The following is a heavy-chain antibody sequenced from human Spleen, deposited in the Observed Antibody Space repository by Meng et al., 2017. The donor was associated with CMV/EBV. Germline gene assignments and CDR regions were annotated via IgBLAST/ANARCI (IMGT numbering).Heavy chain of an antibody. CDR1: GYTFTSYD. V-gene: IGHV1-8*01. J-gene: IGHJ4*02. CDR3: ARGGQQLVPSDY. D-gene: IGHD6-13*01. Sequence: CKASGYTFTSYDINWVRQATGQGLEWMGWMNPNSGNTGYAQKFQGRVTMTRDTSISTAYMELSSLRSEDTAVYYCARGGQQLVPSDYWGQGTLVTVSS. CDR2: MNPNSGNT.